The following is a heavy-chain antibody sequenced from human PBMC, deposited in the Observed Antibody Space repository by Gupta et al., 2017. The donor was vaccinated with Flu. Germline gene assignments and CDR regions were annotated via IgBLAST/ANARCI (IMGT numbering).Heavy chain of an antibody. CDR2: IFSNDEK. Sequence: QPPGKALEWLAHIFSNDEKSYSTSLKSRLTISKDTSKSQVVLTMTNMDPVDTATYYCARMGRDYVWGSYPGAEYYYYGMDVWGQGTTVTVSS. CDR3: ARMGRDYVWGSYPGAEYYYYGMDV. V-gene: IGHV2-26*01. D-gene: IGHD3-16*02. J-gene: IGHJ6*02.